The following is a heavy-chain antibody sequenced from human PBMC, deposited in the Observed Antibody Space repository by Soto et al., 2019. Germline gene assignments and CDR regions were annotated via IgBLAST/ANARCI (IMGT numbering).Heavy chain of an antibody. CDR3: TRRYCSSTSCLAGFDP. Sequence: QVQLQQWGAGLLKPSETLSLTCAVYGGSFSGYYWTWIRQPPGKGLEWIGEINHSGSTKYNPSLKLRVNISVDTPKNQISLKLTSVTAADPALYYCTRRYCSSTSCLAGFDPWGRGTLVTVSS. CDR2: INHSGST. CDR1: GGSFSGYY. J-gene: IGHJ5*02. D-gene: IGHD2-2*01. V-gene: IGHV4-34*01.